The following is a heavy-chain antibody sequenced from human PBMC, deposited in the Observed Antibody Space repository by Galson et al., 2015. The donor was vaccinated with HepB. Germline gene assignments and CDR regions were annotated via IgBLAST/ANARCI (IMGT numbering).Heavy chain of an antibody. CDR1: GFTFSSDG. V-gene: IGHV3-30*18. CDR3: AKVNYNYDTSGFYSPHFDY. Sequence: SLRLSCAASGFTFSSDGMHWVRQAPGKGLEWVAVISHDGSNKYYADSVKGRFTISRDNSKNTLYLQMNSLRAEDTAVYYCAKVNYNYDTSGFYSPHFDYWGQGTLVTVSS. J-gene: IGHJ4*02. CDR2: ISHDGSNK. D-gene: IGHD3-22*01.